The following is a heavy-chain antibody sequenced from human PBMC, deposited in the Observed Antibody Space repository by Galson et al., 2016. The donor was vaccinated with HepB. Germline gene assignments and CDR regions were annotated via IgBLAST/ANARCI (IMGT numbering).Heavy chain of an antibody. CDR1: GDSVSSNTVV. CDR3: ARAAGNYYFEQYYFDS. CDR2: TYFRSGWYH. Sequence: CAISGDSVSSNTVVWNWIRQTPSRGLEWLGRTYFRSGWYHDYAVSVRSRLTINADTSANQFSLELKSVTPEDTAVYYCARAAGNYYFEQYYFDSWGLGALVTVSS. D-gene: IGHD2/OR15-2a*01. J-gene: IGHJ4*02. V-gene: IGHV6-1*01.